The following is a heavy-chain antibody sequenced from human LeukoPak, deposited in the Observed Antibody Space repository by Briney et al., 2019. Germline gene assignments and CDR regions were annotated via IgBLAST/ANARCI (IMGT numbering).Heavy chain of an antibody. V-gene: IGHV3-48*03. D-gene: IGHD3-10*01. J-gene: IGHJ6*03. CDR2: ISSSGSTI. Sequence: GGSLRLSCAASGFTFSSYEMNWVRQAPGKGLEWVSYISSSGSTIYYADSVKGRFTISRDNAKNSLYLLMNSLRAEDTAVYYCARAVRGYDYYYVDVWGKGTTVTISS. CDR1: GFTFSSYE. CDR3: ARAVRGYDYYYVDV.